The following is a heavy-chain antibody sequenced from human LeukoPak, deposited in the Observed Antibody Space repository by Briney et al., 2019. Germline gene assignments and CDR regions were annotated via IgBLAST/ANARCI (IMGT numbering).Heavy chain of an antibody. V-gene: IGHV4-30-2*01. D-gene: IGHD5-12*01. CDR1: GGSISSGGYS. Sequence: SETLSLTCAVSGGSISSGGYSGSWIRQPPGKGLEWIGYIYHSGSTYYNPSLKSRVTISVDRSKNQFSLKLSSVTAADTAVYYCAREDGYKGFYFDYWGQGTLVTVSS. CDR3: AREDGYKGFYFDY. CDR2: IYHSGST. J-gene: IGHJ4*02.